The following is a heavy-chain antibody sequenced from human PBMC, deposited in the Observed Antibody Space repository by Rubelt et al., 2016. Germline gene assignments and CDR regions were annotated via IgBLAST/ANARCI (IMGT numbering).Heavy chain of an antibody. J-gene: IGHJ4*02. CDR2: ISYDGSNK. D-gene: IGHD3-22*01. CDR1: GFTFSSYA. CDR3: ARGGHYYDSSGSSNDY. V-gene: IGHV3-30*04. Sequence: QVQLVESGGGVVQPGRSLRLSCAASGFTFSSYAMHWVRQAPGKGLEWVAVISYDGSNKYYADSVKGRFTISRDNSKNTLYLQMNSLRAEDTAVYYCARGGHYYDSSGSSNDYWGQGTLVTVSS.